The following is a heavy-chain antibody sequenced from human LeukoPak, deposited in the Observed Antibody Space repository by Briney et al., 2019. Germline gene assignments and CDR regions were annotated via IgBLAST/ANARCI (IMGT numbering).Heavy chain of an antibody. CDR2: IWYDGSNI. CDR3: ARARNDYDSSSFSALDY. J-gene: IGHJ4*02. D-gene: IGHD3-22*01. CDR1: GFTFSSYG. Sequence: PGGSLRLSCAASGFTFSSYGRHWVRQAPGKGLEWLAVIWYDGSNIYYADPVKGRFAISRDNSKHTLYLQINSLRAEDTAVYYCARARNDYDSSSFSALDYWGQGTLVTVSS. V-gene: IGHV3-33*01.